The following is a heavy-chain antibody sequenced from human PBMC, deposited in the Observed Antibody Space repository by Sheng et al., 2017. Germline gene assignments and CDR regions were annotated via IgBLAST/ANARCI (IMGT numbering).Heavy chain of an antibody. V-gene: IGHV3-23*04. CDR3: AKGHGDYGGNYLDS. D-gene: IGHD4-17*01. CDR1: GFTFSSYD. CDR2: ISGSGGRT. Sequence: EVQVVESGGNLVQPGGSLRLSCSASGFTFSSYDMTWVRQAPGKGLEWVSCISGSGGRTKYADSVKGRFTISRDNIESTVYLQMNTLRVDDTATYYCAKGHGDYGGNYLDSWGQGTPVTVSS. J-gene: IGHJ4*02.